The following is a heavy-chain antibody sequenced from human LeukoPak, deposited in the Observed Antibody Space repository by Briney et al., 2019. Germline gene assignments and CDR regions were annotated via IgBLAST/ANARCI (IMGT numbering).Heavy chain of an antibody. J-gene: IGHJ4*02. D-gene: IGHD3-10*01. Sequence: SETLSLTCTFSGGSFSSGTFYWAWIRQPPGKGLEWIGSIHFSGGTYYNPSLKSRVTISVDTSKNQFSLKVTSVTAADTAVYYCARSYGSGSYYNVFPFDYWGQGTLVTVSS. CDR1: GGSFSSGTFY. CDR2: IHFSGGT. V-gene: IGHV4-39*01. CDR3: ARSYGSGSYYNVFPFDY.